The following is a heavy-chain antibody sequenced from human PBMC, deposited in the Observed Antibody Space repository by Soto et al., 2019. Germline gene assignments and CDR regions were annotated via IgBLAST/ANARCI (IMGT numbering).Heavy chain of an antibody. D-gene: IGHD2-2*01. J-gene: IGHJ4*02. CDR3: ARTVKLTPQNCSSTSCYAGGNDY. CDR2: ISAYNGNT. CDR1: GYTFTTYG. Sequence: ASVKVSCKASGYTFTTYGISWVRQAPGQGLEWMGWISAYNGNTNYALKFQGRATMTTDTSTSTAYMELRSLRSDDTAVYYCARTVKLTPQNCSSTSCYAGGNDYWGQGTLVTVS. V-gene: IGHV1-18*01.